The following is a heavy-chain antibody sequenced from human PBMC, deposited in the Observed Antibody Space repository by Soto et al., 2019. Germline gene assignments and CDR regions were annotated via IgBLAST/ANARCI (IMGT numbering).Heavy chain of an antibody. V-gene: IGHV3-64*01. CDR3: VRLSSALDY. CDR2: INSNGGST. J-gene: IGHJ4*02. CDR1: GFTFSTYA. Sequence: EVQLVESGGGLVQPGGSLRLSCAASGFTFSTYAMHWVRQAPGKGLECVSAINSNGGSTYYSNSVKGRFTISRDNSNNTLFLQMGSLRPEDMAVYYCVRLSSALDYWGQGTLVTVSS. D-gene: IGHD6-19*01.